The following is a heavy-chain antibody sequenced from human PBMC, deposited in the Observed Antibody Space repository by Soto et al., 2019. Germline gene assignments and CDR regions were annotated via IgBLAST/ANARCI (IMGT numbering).Heavy chain of an antibody. D-gene: IGHD3-3*01. CDR2: ISGSDGKT. CDR1: GFSFGSYT. J-gene: IGHJ4*02. V-gene: IGHV3-23*01. Sequence: GGSLRLSCVASGFSFGSYTLTWVRQAPGKGLEWVSTISGSDGKTFYADAVKGRFSISRDISQSTLYLQMNSLRADDTAIYYCARWSYLDYWGQGTRVTVSS. CDR3: ARWSYLDY.